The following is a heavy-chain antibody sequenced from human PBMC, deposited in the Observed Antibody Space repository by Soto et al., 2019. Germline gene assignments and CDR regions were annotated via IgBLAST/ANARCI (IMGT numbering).Heavy chain of an antibody. CDR3: AREFNYYDSSPKGNWFDP. CDR2: IYYSGST. V-gene: IGHV4-30-4*01. J-gene: IGHJ5*02. D-gene: IGHD3-22*01. CDR1: GGSISSGDYY. Sequence: SETLSLTCTVSGGSISSGDYYWSWIRQPPGRGLEWIGYIYYSGSTYYNPSLKSRVTISVDTSKNQFSLKLSSVTAADTAVYYCAREFNYYDSSPKGNWFDPWGQGTLVTVSS.